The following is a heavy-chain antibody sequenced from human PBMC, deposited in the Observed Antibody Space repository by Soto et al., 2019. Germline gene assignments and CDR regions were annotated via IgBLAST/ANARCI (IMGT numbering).Heavy chain of an antibody. V-gene: IGHV4-61*01. CDR1: GGSVSSGSYY. CDR3: AREVAVAGTGGMDV. CDR2: IYYSGST. Sequence: SETLSLTCTVSGGSVSSGSYYWSWIRQPPGKGLERIGYIYYSGSTNYNPSLKSRVTMTRDTSISTAYMELSRLRSDDTAVYYCAREVAVAGTGGMDVWGQGTTVTVSS. D-gene: IGHD6-19*01. J-gene: IGHJ6*02.